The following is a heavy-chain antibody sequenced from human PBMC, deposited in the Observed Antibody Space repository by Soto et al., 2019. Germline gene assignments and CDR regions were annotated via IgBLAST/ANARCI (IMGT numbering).Heavy chain of an antibody. CDR1: SDSINSWGYY. CDR2: IYYSGST. V-gene: IGHV4-31*03. J-gene: IGHJ5*02. CDR3: ARDQRGYYGSGSYWLDP. D-gene: IGHD3-10*01. Sequence: PSETLSRTCTVSSDSINSWGYYWNWIRQHPGKSLEWIGYIYYSGSTYYNPSLMSRVTISVDTSKNQFSLKLSSVTAADTAVYYCARDQRGYYGSGSYWLDPWGQETLVTVS.